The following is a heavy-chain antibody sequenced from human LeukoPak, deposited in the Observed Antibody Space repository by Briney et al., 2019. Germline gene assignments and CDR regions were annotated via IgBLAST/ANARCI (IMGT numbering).Heavy chain of an antibody. CDR1: GGSISSGYY. V-gene: IGHV4-38-2*02. Sequence: SETLSLTCTVSGGSISSGYYWGWIRQPPGKGLEWIGSIYYSGSTFYNPSLKSRVTISVDTSKNQFSLKLSSVTAADTAVYYCARVGYESSGGQYHFDYWGQGTLVTVSS. D-gene: IGHD3-22*01. CDR2: IYYSGST. CDR3: ARVGYESSGGQYHFDY. J-gene: IGHJ4*02.